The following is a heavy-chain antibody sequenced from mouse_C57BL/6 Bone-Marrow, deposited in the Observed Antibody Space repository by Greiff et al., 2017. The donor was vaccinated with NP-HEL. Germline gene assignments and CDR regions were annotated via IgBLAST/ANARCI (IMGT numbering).Heavy chain of an antibody. Sequence: VKLQQPGAELVRPGSSVKLSCKASGYTFTSYWLDWVKQRPGQGLEWIGNIYPSDSETHYNQKFKDKATLTVDKSSSTAYMQLSSLTSEDSAVYYCARELGRGGYFDYWGQGTTLTVSS. V-gene: IGHV1-61*01. CDR1: GYTFTSYW. D-gene: IGHD4-1*01. CDR2: IYPSDSET. J-gene: IGHJ2*01. CDR3: ARELGRGGYFDY.